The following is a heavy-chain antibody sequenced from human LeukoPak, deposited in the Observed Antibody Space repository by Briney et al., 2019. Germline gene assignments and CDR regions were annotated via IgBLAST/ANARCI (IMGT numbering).Heavy chain of an antibody. CDR3: AKSSGYYPSPPFFDY. CDR2: IGAAGDT. V-gene: IGHV3-13*01. D-gene: IGHD3-22*01. Sequence: GGSLRLSCVASGFTLSSYDMHWVRQATGKGLEWVSAIGAAGDTYYPGSVQGRFTISRENAKNSLYLQMNSLRAEDTAVYYCAKSSGYYPSPPFFDYWGQGTLVTVSS. CDR1: GFTLSSYD. J-gene: IGHJ4*02.